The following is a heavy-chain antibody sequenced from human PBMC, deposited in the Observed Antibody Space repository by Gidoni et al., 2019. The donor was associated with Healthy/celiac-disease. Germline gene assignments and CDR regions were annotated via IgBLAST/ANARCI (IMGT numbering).Heavy chain of an antibody. Sequence: QVQLVQSGAEVKKPGASVKVSCKASGYTFTVYYMHWVRQAPGQGLEWMGWINPNSGYSNYAQRFQGRVTMTRDTSITTAYMELSRLRSDDTAVYYCARGLTYSGNYDGAFDIWGQGTMVTVSS. CDR2: INPNSGYS. CDR1: GYTFTVYY. V-gene: IGHV1-2*02. CDR3: ARGLTYSGNYDGAFDI. D-gene: IGHD1-26*01. J-gene: IGHJ3*02.